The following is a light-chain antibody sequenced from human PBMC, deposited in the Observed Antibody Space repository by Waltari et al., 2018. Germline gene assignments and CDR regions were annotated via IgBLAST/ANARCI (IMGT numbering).Light chain of an antibody. V-gene: IGKV3-15*01. CDR1: QSVSNN. Sequence: EIVMTQSPATLSVSPGERATLSCRASQSVSNNLAWYQHKPGQAPRLLIYGASTRATGITARFSGSGSGTEFTLTISSLQSEDFAVYYCHQYNNWSPWAFGQGTKVEIK. J-gene: IGKJ1*01. CDR2: GAS. CDR3: HQYNNWSPWA.